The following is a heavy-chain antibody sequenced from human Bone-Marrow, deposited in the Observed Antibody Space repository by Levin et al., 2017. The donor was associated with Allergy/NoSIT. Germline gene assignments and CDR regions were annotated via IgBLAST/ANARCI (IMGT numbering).Heavy chain of an antibody. CDR1: GFTFNIHA. J-gene: IGHJ4*02. D-gene: IGHD5-18*01. Sequence: GGSLRLSCSASGFTFNIHAMTWVRQVPGKGLEWVATLNGGGGSKFYTDSVRGRFTISRDNSKNTLYLEMNSLRVEDTAIYFCAKDQGAYTYGHFDSWGPGTPVSVSS. V-gene: IGHV3-23*01. CDR2: LNGGGGSK. CDR3: AKDQGAYTYGHFDS.